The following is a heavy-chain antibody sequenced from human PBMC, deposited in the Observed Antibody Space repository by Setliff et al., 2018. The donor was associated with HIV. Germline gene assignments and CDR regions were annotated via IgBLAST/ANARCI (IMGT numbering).Heavy chain of an antibody. CDR2: LSTGGAT. V-gene: IGHV4-61*09. CDR3: ARVLDGNHDDAFNL. CDR1: GGSISSGSYY. D-gene: IGHD1-1*01. J-gene: IGHJ3*01. Sequence: SETLSLTCTVSGGSISSGSYYWNWIRQPAGKGLEWVGQLSTGGATDYNSSLKSRVTISLDKSKNQFSLRLNSVTAADTAVSYCARVLDGNHDDAFNLWGQGTTVTVSS.